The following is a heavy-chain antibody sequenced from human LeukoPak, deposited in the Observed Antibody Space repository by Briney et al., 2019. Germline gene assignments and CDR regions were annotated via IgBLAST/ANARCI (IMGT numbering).Heavy chain of an antibody. J-gene: IGHJ5*02. V-gene: IGHV1-8*01. CDR2: MNPNSGNT. CDR3: ARVHYYDSSGYWWFDP. CDR1: GYTFTSYD. D-gene: IGHD3-22*01. Sequence: EASVKVSCKASGYTFTSYDINWVRQAIGQGLEWMGWMNPNSGNTGYAQKFQGRVTMTRNTSISTAYMELSSLRSEDTAVYYCARVHYYDSSGYWWFDPWGQGTLVTVSS.